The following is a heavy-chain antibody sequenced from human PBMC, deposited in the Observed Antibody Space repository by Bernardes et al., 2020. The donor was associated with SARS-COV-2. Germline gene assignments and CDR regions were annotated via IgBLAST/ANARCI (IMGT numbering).Heavy chain of an antibody. Sequence: GFLSPSRVASGFTLSPYSMNWVRPAPGKGLQWVSSISSSSKYIYYADSVKGRFTISRDNAKNSLYLQMNSLRAEDTAVYYCVRDSLRMSETGTDDWGQGTLVTVSS. CDR2: ISSSSKYI. J-gene: IGHJ4*02. CDR3: VRDSLRMSETGTDD. CDR1: GFTLSPYS. V-gene: IGHV3-21*01. D-gene: IGHD1-1*01.